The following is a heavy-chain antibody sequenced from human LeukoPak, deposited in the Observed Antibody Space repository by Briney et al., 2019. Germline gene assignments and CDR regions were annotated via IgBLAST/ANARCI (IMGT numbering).Heavy chain of an antibody. D-gene: IGHD6-6*01. CDR1: GGTFSSYA. J-gene: IGHJ4*02. CDR2: IIPIFGTA. Sequence: SVKVSCKASGGTFSSYAISWVRQAPGQGLEWMGRIIPIFGTANYAQKFQGRVTITTDESTSTAYMELSSLRSEDTAVYYCARTNEYSSSFDYWGQGTLVTVSS. V-gene: IGHV1-69*05. CDR3: ARTNEYSSSFDY.